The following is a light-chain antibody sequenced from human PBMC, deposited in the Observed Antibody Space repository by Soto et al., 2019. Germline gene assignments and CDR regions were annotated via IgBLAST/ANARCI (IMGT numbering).Light chain of an antibody. V-gene: IGKV3-20*01. CDR3: QQFSSYPLT. Sequence: EFVLTQSPGTRSLSPGERATRSCRASQTVRNNYLAWYQQKPGQAPRLLIYDASSRATGIPDRFSGGGSGTDFTLTISRLEPEDFAVYYCQQFSSYPLTFGGGTKVDI. CDR1: QTVRNNY. J-gene: IGKJ4*01. CDR2: DAS.